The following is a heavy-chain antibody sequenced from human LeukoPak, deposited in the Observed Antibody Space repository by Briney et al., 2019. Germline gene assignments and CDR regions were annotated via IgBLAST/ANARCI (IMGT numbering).Heavy chain of an antibody. CDR2: ISSSSSYI. CDR1: GFTFSSYS. V-gene: IGHV3-21*04. J-gene: IGHJ3*02. Sequence: GGSLRLSCAASGFTFSSYSMNWVRQAPGKGLEWVLSISSSSSYIYYADSVKGRFTISRDNAKNSLYLQMNSLRAEDTAVYYCASEQWDAFDIWGQGTMVTVSS. D-gene: IGHD6-19*01. CDR3: ASEQWDAFDI.